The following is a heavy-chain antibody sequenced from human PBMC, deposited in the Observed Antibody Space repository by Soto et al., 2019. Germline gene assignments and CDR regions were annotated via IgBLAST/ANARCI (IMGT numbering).Heavy chain of an antibody. CDR2: ISSDGETT. Sequence: GGSLRLSCVASGFTFSSYGIHWVRQAPGKGLEWVGVISSDGETTYYADSVKGRFTISRDNSKNTLYLQMDSLRPEDTAVYYCAKEVEVAGDLDYWGHGTLVTVSS. CDR1: GFTFSSYG. J-gene: IGHJ4*01. D-gene: IGHD6-19*01. CDR3: AKEVEVAGDLDY. V-gene: IGHV3-30*18.